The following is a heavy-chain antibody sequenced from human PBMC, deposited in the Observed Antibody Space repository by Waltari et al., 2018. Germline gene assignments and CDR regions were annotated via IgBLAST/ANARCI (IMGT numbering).Heavy chain of an antibody. Sequence: QVQLVQSGAAVKKPGSSVKVSCKAHGGTSSSYAISWVRQAPGQGLEWMGGIIPIFGTANYAQKFQGRVTITADESTSTAYMELSSLRSEDTAVYYCARSNQQLARHGAFDIWGQGTMVTVSS. CDR3: ARSNQQLARHGAFDI. CDR2: IIPIFGTA. D-gene: IGHD6-13*01. V-gene: IGHV1-69*12. CDR1: GGTSSSYA. J-gene: IGHJ3*02.